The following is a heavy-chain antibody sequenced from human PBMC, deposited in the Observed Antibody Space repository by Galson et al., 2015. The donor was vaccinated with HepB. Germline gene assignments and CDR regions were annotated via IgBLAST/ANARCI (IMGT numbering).Heavy chain of an antibody. J-gene: IGHJ6*02. CDR2: INPSGGST. CDR3: ARPLFTSGWYSGYYYGMDV. CDR1: GYIFTSYY. Sequence: SVKVSCKASGYIFTSYYMHWVRQAPGQGLEWMGIINPSGGSTTYAQKFQGRVTMTRDTPTSTVYMELSSLRSEDTAVYYCARPLFTSGWYSGYYYGMDVWGQGTTVTVSS. D-gene: IGHD6-19*01. V-gene: IGHV1-46*01.